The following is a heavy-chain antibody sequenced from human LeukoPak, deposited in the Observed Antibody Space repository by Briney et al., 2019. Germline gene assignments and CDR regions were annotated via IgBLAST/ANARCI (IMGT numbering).Heavy chain of an antibody. Sequence: SETLSLTCAVYGGSFSGYYWSWIRQPAGKGLEWIGRVYTSGSTNYNPSLKSRVTMSVDTSKNQFSLKLSSVTAADTAVYYCARDRRGQSVYDYWGQGTLVTVSS. V-gene: IGHV4-4*07. D-gene: IGHD2-8*01. CDR2: VYTSGST. CDR1: GGSFSGYY. J-gene: IGHJ4*02. CDR3: ARDRRGQSVYDY.